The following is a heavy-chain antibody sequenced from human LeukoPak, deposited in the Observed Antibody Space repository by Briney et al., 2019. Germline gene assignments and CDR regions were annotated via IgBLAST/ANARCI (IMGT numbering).Heavy chain of an antibody. D-gene: IGHD2-2*01. Sequence: SETLSLTCSVSGGCISSYYWSWIRQPPGKGLEWIGYIYYSGSTNYNPSLKSRVTISVDTSKNQFSLKLSSVTAADTAVYYCARRPGSARYFDYWGQGTLVTVSS. V-gene: IGHV4-59*01. CDR1: GGCISSYY. CDR2: IYYSGST. CDR3: ARRPGSARYFDY. J-gene: IGHJ4*02.